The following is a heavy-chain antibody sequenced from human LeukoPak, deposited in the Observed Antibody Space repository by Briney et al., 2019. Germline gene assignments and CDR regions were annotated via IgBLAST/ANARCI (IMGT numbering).Heavy chain of an antibody. J-gene: IGHJ4*02. CDR1: GFTFSSSG. V-gene: IGHV3-30*18. Sequence: GGSLRLSCAASGFTFSSSGMHWVRQAPGKGLERVAVIIYDGSNKYYADSLKGRFTVSRDNSKNTLYLQMNSLRAEDTAVYYCAKVGGSGSYQNTPFDYWGQGTLVTVSS. CDR3: AKVGGSGSYQNTPFDY. D-gene: IGHD3-10*01. CDR2: IIYDGSNK.